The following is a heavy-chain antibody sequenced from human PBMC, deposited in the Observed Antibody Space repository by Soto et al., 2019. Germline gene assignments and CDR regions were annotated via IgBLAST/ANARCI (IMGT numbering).Heavy chain of an antibody. V-gene: IGHV4-4*02. CDR3: AIESLSVTRAFDI. CDR2: IYHSGST. J-gene: IGHJ3*02. D-gene: IGHD4-17*01. Sequence: SETLSLTCAVSSGSISSSNWWSWVRQPPGKGLEWIGEIYHSGSTNYNPSLKSRVTISVDKSKNQFSLKLSSVTAADTAVYYCAIESLSVTRAFDIWGQGTMVTVSS. CDR1: SGSISSSNW.